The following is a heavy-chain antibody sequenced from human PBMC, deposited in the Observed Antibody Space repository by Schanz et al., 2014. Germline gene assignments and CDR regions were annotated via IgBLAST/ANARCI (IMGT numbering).Heavy chain of an antibody. CDR1: GFTFSPYW. D-gene: IGHD3-10*01. CDR2: ISDSGTYT. V-gene: IGHV3-11*05. CDR3: AKGRFGELSAFDI. J-gene: IGHJ3*02. Sequence: VQLVESGGGLVQPGGSLRLSCGSSGFTFSPYWMHWIRQAPGKGLEWLSYISDSGTYTNYADSVKGRFTISRDNSKNTLYLQMNSLRAEDTAVYYCAKGRFGELSAFDIWGQGTMVTVSS.